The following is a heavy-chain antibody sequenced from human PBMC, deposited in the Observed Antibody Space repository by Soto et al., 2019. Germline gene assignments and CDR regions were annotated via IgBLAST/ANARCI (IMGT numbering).Heavy chain of an antibody. Sequence: ASVKVSCKASGYTFTSYGISWVRQAPGQGPEWMGWISAYNGNTSYAQKLQGRVTMTTDTSTSTAYMELRSLRSDDTAVYYCARGFLEWLSPSFDYWGQGTLVTVSS. J-gene: IGHJ4*02. CDR2: ISAYNGNT. CDR1: GYTFTSYG. V-gene: IGHV1-18*01. D-gene: IGHD3-3*01. CDR3: ARGFLEWLSPSFDY.